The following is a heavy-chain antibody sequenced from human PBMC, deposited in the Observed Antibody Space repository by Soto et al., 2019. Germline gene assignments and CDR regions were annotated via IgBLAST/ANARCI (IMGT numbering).Heavy chain of an antibody. J-gene: IGHJ4*02. CDR3: VCGGNFFVY. V-gene: IGHV3-7*01. CDR2: LDQDGSER. Sequence: EVQLGGSGGGLVQPGGSLRLSCAASGVTFITYWMTWVRRPPGKGLEWVANLDQDGSERYYVDSVRGRFTISRDNAKNSLYLQMNSLRAEDTAVYYCVCGGNFFVYWGQGTLVTVSP. CDR1: GVTFITYW. D-gene: IGHD3-16*01.